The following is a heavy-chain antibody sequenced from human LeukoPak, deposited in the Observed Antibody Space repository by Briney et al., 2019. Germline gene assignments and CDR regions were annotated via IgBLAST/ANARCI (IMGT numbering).Heavy chain of an antibody. V-gene: IGHV3-7*01. CDR3: AKLQYYDRSGYYYQ. Sequence: GGSLRLSCAASGFTFSSYWMSWVRQAPGKELEWVANIKQDGSEKYYVDSVKGRFTISRDNAKNSLYLQMNSLRAEDTAVYYCAKLQYYDRSGYYYQWGQGTLVTVSS. J-gene: IGHJ4*02. D-gene: IGHD3-22*01. CDR2: IKQDGSEK. CDR1: GFTFSSYW.